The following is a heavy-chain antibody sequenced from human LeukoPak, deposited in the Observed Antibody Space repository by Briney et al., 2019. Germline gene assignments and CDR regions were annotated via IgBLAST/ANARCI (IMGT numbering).Heavy chain of an antibody. CDR1: GFIFDNFA. Sequence: GGSLRLSCSASGFIFDNFAMNWVRQAPGKGLEWVSYVSGGGAKRHYSASVKGRSTIPRDNSKNTLYLEMNSLRAEDTAMYYCAKCSANYYNDAFDVWGRGTMVTVSS. D-gene: IGHD3-10*02. V-gene: IGHV3-23*01. CDR3: AKCSANYYNDAFDV. CDR2: VSGGGAKR. J-gene: IGHJ3*01.